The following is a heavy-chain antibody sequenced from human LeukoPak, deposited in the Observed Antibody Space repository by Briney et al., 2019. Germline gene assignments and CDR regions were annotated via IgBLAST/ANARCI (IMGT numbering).Heavy chain of an antibody. CDR2: IYYSGST. J-gene: IGHJ4*02. Sequence: SETLSPTCTVSGGSISSYYWSWIRQPPGKGLEWMGYIYYSGSTNYNPSLKSRVTISVDTSKNQFSLKLSSVTAADTAVYYCARSPYYYDSSGYPYYFDYWGQGTLVTVSS. V-gene: IGHV4-59*01. CDR3: ARSPYYYDSSGYPYYFDY. D-gene: IGHD3-22*01. CDR1: GGSISSYY.